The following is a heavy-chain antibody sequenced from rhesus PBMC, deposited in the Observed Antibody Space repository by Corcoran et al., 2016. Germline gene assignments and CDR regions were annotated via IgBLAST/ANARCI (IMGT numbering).Heavy chain of an antibody. J-gene: IGHJ4*01. D-gene: IGHD1-44*01. CDR1: GFTFSIYD. CDR3: TRELDSGYWYY. CDR2: ISNTGKPL. V-gene: IGHV3S4*01. Sequence: EVQLVESGGGLVQPGGSLRLSCAASGFTFSIYDMSWVRQALEKGLEWVSSISNTGKPLDSADSVKGRFTISRDNDKNSLSLQMNSLKTEDTAVYYWTRELDSGYWYYWGQGVLVTVSS.